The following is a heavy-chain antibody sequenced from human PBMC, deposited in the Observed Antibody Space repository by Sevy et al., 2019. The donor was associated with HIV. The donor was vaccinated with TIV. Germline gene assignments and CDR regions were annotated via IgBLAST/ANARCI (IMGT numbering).Heavy chain of an antibody. CDR3: AKDKLELPYYYYMDV. CDR1: GFTFDDYA. CDR2: ISWDGGST. D-gene: IGHD1-7*01. Sequence: GGSLRLSCAASGFTFDDYAMHWVRQAPGKGLEWVSLISWDGGSTYYADSVKGRFTISRDNSKNSLYLQMNSLRAEDTALYYCAKDKLELPYYYYMDVWGKGTTVTVSS. V-gene: IGHV3-43D*04. J-gene: IGHJ6*03.